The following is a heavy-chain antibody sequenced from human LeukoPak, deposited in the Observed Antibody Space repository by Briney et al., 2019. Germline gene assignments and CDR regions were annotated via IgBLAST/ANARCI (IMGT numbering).Heavy chain of an antibody. CDR3: ATKACSSTSCYHYYYYMDV. CDR2: FDPEDGET. Sequence: ASVKVSCKVSGYTLTALSMQWVRQAPGKGLEWMGGFDPEDGETIYAQKFQGRVTMTEDTSTATAYMELSSLRSEDTAVYYCATKACSSTSCYHYYYYMDVWGKGTTVTVSS. D-gene: IGHD2-2*01. J-gene: IGHJ6*03. CDR1: GYTLTALS. V-gene: IGHV1-24*01.